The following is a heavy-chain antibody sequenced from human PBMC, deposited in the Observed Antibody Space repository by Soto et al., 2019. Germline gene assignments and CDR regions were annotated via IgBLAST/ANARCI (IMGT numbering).Heavy chain of an antibody. CDR3: AVAMVREILIFESSGMHV. Sequence: QVHLVQSGAEVKKPGSSVKVSCKTSGGRFNNYAVSWVRQAPGQGLEWVGGVVPNFDTPNYAQKFQDRVTIIADEATSTVYMELRSLRSNDTAVYYCAVAMVREILIFESSGMHVWGQGTTVIVSS. D-gene: IGHD3-10*01. V-gene: IGHV1-69*01. CDR2: VVPNFDTP. J-gene: IGHJ6*02. CDR1: GGRFNNYA.